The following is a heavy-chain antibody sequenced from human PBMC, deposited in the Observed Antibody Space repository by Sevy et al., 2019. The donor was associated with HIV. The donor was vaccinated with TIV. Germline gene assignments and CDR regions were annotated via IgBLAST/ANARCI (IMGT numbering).Heavy chain of an antibody. D-gene: IGHD2-15*01. V-gene: IGHV3-66*02. CDR3: ARGTVVSPYYYYYMDV. J-gene: IGHJ6*03. CDR1: GFTVSSNY. Sequence: GESLKISCAASGFTVSSNYMSWVRQAPGKGLEWVSVIYSGGSTYYADSVKGRFTISRDNSKNTLYLQMNSLRAEDTAVYYCARGTVVSPYYYYYMDVWGKGTTVTVSS. CDR2: IYSGGST.